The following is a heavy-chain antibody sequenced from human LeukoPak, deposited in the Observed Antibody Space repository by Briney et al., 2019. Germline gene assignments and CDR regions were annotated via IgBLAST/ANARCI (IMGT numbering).Heavy chain of an antibody. CDR1: GGSLSSYY. CDR3: ARMVDTAMDPRYFDY. V-gene: IGHV4-59*08. Sequence: TSETLSLTCIVSGGSLSSYYWSWIRQPPGKGLEWIGYVYYSGSTNYNPSLKSRVTISVDTSKNQFSLKLSSVTAADTAVYYCARMVDTAMDPRYFDYWGQGTLVTVSS. D-gene: IGHD5-18*01. CDR2: VYYSGST. J-gene: IGHJ4*02.